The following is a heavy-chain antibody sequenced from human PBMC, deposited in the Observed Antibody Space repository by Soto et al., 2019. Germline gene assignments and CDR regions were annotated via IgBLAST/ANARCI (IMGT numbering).Heavy chain of an antibody. J-gene: IGHJ4*02. V-gene: IGHV3-23*01. CDR2: ISNIGGNT. D-gene: IGHD5-12*01. Sequence: EVQLLESGGGLVQPGGSLRLSCATSGFAFSTNAISWVRQAPGKGLEWVSSISNIGGNTYYADSVKGRFTITSDNSKNPLYLQMNSLSDDDTAVYYCAVIVAADIDYWGQGTLVTVSS. CDR3: AVIVAADIDY. CDR1: GFAFSTNA.